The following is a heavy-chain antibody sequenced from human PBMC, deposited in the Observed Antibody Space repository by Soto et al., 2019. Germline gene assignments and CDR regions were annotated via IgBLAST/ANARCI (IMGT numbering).Heavy chain of an antibody. Sequence: GGSLRLSCAASGFTVSSNYMSWVRQAPGKGLEWVSVIYSGGSTYYADSVKGRFTISRHNSKNKLYLQMNSLRAEDTAVYYCAREDIVANAGFDYWGQGTLVTVSS. J-gene: IGHJ4*02. CDR2: IYSGGST. V-gene: IGHV3-53*04. CDR3: AREDIVANAGFDY. CDR1: GFTVSSNY. D-gene: IGHD5-12*01.